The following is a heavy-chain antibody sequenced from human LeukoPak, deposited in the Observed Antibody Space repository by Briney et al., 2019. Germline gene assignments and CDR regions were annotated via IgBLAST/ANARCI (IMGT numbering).Heavy chain of an antibody. CDR3: ASRPPHYGDLFDY. CDR2: IYYSGST. Sequence: PSETLSLTCIVPGGSLSSGNYYWGWIRQPPGKGLEWIGTIYYSGSTYYNPSLKSRVTISVDTSKNHFSLRLSSVTAADTAVYYCASRPPHYGDLFDYWGQGTLVTVSS. D-gene: IGHD4-17*01. V-gene: IGHV4-39*02. J-gene: IGHJ4*02. CDR1: GGSLSSGNYY.